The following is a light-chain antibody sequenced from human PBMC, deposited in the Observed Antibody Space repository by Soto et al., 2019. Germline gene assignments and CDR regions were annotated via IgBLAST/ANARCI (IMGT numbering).Light chain of an antibody. CDR1: QSVSSSY. CDR2: GAS. CDR3: LQYGSSPYT. J-gene: IGKJ2*01. V-gene: IGKV3-20*01. Sequence: EIVLTQSPGTLSLSPGERATLSCRASQSVSSSYLAWYQQKPGQAPRLLIYGASSRATGIPDRLSGSGSETDFTFTISRLEPEDFAVYYCLQYGSSPYTFGQGAKLEIK.